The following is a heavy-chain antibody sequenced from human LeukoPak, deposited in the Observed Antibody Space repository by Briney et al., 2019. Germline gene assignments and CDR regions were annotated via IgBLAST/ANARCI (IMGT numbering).Heavy chain of an antibody. CDR3: AKDSDWDRGYHFDY. D-gene: IGHD3-22*01. J-gene: IGHJ4*02. Sequence: GGAPRLSCAASGVSLSSDAMHGVRQAPGKGLEWGAFIRDDGINKQYADSVKGRFTISRDTSKNDLYMKMNRLRDEATAVYYCAKDSDWDRGYHFDYWGQGTLVTVSS. CDR2: IRDDGINK. CDR1: GVSLSSDA. V-gene: IGHV3-30*02.